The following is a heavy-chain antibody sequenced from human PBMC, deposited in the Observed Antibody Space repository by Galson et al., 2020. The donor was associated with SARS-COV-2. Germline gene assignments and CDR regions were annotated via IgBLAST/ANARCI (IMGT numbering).Heavy chain of an antibody. D-gene: IGHD3-22*01. CDR2: IHYSGRT. Sequence: ETSETLSLTCTVSGGSISSGGYYWSWIRQHPGKGLEWIGYIHYSGRTYYNPSLKSPVTRSVDTSKNQLSMKLSSVTAADTAVYYCARVRTTMIVVVITSDAFDIWGQGTMGTVAS. CDR3: ARVRTTMIVVVITSDAFDI. V-gene: IGHV4-31*01. J-gene: IGHJ3*02. CDR1: GGSISSGGYY.